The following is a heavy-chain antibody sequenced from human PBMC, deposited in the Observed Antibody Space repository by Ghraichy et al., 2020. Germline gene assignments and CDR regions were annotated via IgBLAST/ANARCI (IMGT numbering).Heavy chain of an antibody. J-gene: IGHJ4*02. CDR2: INPSGVGT. CDR1: GYTFTTYY. CDR3: ARVSYDISGYLNFDY. V-gene: IGHV1-46*01. D-gene: IGHD3-22*01. Sequence: ASVKVSCKASGYTFTTYYMHWVRQAPGQGLEWMGIINPSGVGTTYAQKFQGRVTMTRDTSTSTVYMELSSLRSEDTAVYYCARVSYDISGYLNFDYWGQGTLVTVSS.